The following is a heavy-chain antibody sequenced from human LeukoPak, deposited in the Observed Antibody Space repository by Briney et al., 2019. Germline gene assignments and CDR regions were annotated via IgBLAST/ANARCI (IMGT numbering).Heavy chain of an antibody. D-gene: IGHD3-3*01. CDR3: AKAYYDFWSGYFDC. Sequence: GASLRLSCAASGFTFSSYAMNWVRQAPGKGLEWVSGISGSSASTYYADSVKGRSTISRDNSKNTLFLQMNSLRAEDTAVYYCAKAYYDFWSGYFDCWGQGTLVTVSS. J-gene: IGHJ4*02. CDR1: GFTFSSYA. CDR2: ISGSSAST. V-gene: IGHV3-23*01.